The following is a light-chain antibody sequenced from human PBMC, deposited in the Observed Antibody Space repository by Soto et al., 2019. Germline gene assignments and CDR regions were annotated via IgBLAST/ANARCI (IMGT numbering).Light chain of an antibody. V-gene: IGKV3-15*01. Sequence: EKVMTQSPATLSMSPGERATLSCRASQSVSSFLAWYQQKPGQAPRLLIYGASTRDTGIPARFSGSGSGTEFTLTISSLQSEDFGVYYCQQYSNWPSWTFGQGTKVEVK. CDR3: QQYSNWPSWT. J-gene: IGKJ1*01. CDR1: QSVSSF. CDR2: GAS.